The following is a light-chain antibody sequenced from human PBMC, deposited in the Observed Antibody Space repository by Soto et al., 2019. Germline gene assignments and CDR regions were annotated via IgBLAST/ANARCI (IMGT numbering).Light chain of an antibody. V-gene: IGLV2-14*01. Sequence: QSVLTQPASVSGSPGQSITISCTGTSSDIGGYNSVSWFQQHPGKAPKLMIYEVSNRPSGVSNRFSGSKFDNTASLTISGLQAEDEADYYCASYTTTGTVLFGAGAKVTVL. CDR2: EVS. CDR1: SSDIGGYNS. CDR3: ASYTTTGTVL. J-gene: IGLJ2*01.